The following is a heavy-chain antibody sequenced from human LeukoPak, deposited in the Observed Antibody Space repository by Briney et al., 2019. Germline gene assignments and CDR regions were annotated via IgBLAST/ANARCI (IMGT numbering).Heavy chain of an antibody. CDR1: GDSISSYY. Sequence: PSETLSLTCTVSGDSISSYYWSWIRQPPGKGLEWIGYIYYSGSTNYNPSFKSRVTISVDTSKNQFSLKLSSVTAADTAVYYCARVGGYSHKDWGQGNLVTVSS. D-gene: IGHD5-18*01. CDR3: ARVGGYSHKD. V-gene: IGHV4-59*08. J-gene: IGHJ4*02. CDR2: IYYSGST.